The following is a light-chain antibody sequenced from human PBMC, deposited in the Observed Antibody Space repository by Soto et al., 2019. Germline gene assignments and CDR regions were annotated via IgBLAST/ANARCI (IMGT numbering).Light chain of an antibody. V-gene: IGLV2-23*02. CDR3: CSYAGSSTYV. CDR1: SSDVGSYNL. Sequence: QSVLTQPASVSGSPGQSITISCTGTSSDVGSYNLVSWYQQRPGKAPKLMIYEVSKRPSGVSNRFSGSKSGNTASLKFFGLQAEDEAVYYCCSYAGSSTYVFGTGPKVTVL. CDR2: EVS. J-gene: IGLJ1*01.